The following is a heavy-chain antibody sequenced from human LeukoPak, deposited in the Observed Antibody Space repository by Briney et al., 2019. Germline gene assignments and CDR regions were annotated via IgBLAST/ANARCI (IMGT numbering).Heavy chain of an antibody. CDR1: GFTFGDYA. Sequence: GGSLRLSCTASGFTFGDYAMSWFRKAPGKGLEGVGFIRSKAYGGTSEYAASVKRRFTISREYSKSIAYLQMNNLKTEDTFLYSCPRNADHYERSGYSPADIWGQGTMVTVSS. CDR3: PRNADHYERSGYSPADI. D-gene: IGHD3-22*01. V-gene: IGHV3-49*03. J-gene: IGHJ3*02. CDR2: IRSKAYGGTS.